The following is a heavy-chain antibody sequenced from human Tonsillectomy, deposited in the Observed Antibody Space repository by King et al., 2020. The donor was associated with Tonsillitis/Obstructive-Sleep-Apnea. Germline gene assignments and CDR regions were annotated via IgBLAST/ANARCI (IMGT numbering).Heavy chain of an antibody. CDR3: ARGDY. CDR2: IYYSGST. Sequence: QLQESGPGLVKPSETLSLTCTVSGGSVSSGSYYWSWIRQPPGKGLEWIGYIYYSGSTNYNPSLKSRVTISVDTSKNQFSLKLSSVTAADTAVYYCARGDYWGQGTLVTVSS. V-gene: IGHV4-61*01. CDR1: GGSVSSGSYY. J-gene: IGHJ4*02.